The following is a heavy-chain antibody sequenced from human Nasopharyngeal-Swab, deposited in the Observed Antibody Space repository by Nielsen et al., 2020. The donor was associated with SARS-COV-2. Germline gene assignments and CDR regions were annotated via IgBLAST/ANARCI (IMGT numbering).Heavy chain of an antibody. Sequence: GGSLRLSCAASGFTFDDYAMHWVRQVPGKGLEWVSGISWNSGSIGYVDSVKGRFTISRDNSKNTLYLQMNSLRAEDTAVYYCAAGGDSSSSTFDYWGQGTLVTVSS. CDR3: AAGGDSSSSTFDY. CDR1: GFTFDDYA. D-gene: IGHD6-6*01. V-gene: IGHV3-9*01. J-gene: IGHJ4*02. CDR2: ISWNSGSI.